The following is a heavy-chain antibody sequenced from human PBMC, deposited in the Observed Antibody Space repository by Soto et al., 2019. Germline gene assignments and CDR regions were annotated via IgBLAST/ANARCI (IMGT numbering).Heavy chain of an antibody. CDR3: ARQLFGRFDP. J-gene: IGHJ5*02. D-gene: IGHD2-21*01. V-gene: IGHV4-59*01. Sequence: SETLSLTCTVSGGSIRSYYWSWIRQPPGKGLEWIGYIYSSGSTNYNPSLKSRITISVDTSKNQFSLKLSSVIAADTAVYYCARQLFGRFDPWGQGTLVTVSS. CDR2: IYSSGST. CDR1: GGSIRSYY.